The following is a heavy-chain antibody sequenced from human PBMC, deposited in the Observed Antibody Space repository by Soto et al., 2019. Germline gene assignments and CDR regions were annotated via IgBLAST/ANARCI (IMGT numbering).Heavy chain of an antibody. J-gene: IGHJ6*02. CDR3: AKVRLYCRRNSGAHYFYYVMDG. Sequence: GRSLRLSCSASGFTFSSYGMHWVRQAPGKGLEWVAVISHDGNNKYYADSVKGRFTISRDNSKNTLYLQMNSLRAEDTAVYYCAKVRLYCRRNSGAHYFYYVMDGWGQVTPVTVAS. CDR1: GFTFSSYG. D-gene: IGHD2-2*01. V-gene: IGHV3-30*18. CDR2: ISHDGNNK.